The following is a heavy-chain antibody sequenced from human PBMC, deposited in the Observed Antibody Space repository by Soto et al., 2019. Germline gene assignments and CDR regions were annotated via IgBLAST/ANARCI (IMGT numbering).Heavy chain of an antibody. CDR2: ISAYNGNT. V-gene: IGHV1-18*01. J-gene: IGHJ4*02. D-gene: IGHD3-22*01. Sequence: QVKLLQSGTEVKKPGASLKVSCKASGYSFATAGITWGRQGPGQGLGWRGWISAYNGNTNYDQKLQYRVSLTTETSTSTAYLELRSLRSVDAAVYYCESGGKYYDSSGYADWGQGTLVTVSS. CDR1: GYSFATAG. CDR3: ESGGKYYDSSGYAD.